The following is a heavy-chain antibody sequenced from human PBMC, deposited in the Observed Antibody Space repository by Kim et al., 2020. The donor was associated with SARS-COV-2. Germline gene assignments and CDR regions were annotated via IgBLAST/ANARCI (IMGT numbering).Heavy chain of an antibody. D-gene: IGHD3-9*01. CDR2: FYYSGST. V-gene: IGHV4-59*01. CDR1: GGSISSYY. Sequence: SETLSLTCTVSGGSISSYYWSWIRQPPGKGLEWIGYFYYSGSTNYNPSLKSRVTISVDTSKNQFSLKLSSVTAADTAVYYCARESLDILTGPTFDYWGQGSLVTVSS. CDR3: ARESLDILTGPTFDY. J-gene: IGHJ4*02.